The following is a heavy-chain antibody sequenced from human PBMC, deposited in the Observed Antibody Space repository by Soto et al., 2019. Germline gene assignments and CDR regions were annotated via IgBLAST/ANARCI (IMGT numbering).Heavy chain of an antibody. J-gene: IGHJ4*02. D-gene: IGHD5-18*01. CDR1: GFTFSNAW. Sequence: GGSLRLSCAASGFTFSNAWMSWVRQAPGKGLEWVGRIKSKTDGGTTDYAAPVKGRFTISRDDSKNTLYLQMNSLKTEDTAVYYCTTDFPGISKRGYSYGYWGQGTLVTVSS. CDR3: TTDFPGISKRGYSYGY. CDR2: IKSKTDGGTT. V-gene: IGHV3-15*01.